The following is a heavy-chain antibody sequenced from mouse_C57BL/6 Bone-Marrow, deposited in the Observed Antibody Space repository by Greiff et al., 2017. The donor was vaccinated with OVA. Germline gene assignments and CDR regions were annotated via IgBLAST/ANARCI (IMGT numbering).Heavy chain of an antibody. CDR1: GFTFSSYA. CDR2: ISDGGSYT. V-gene: IGHV5-4*01. CDR3: ARDDSSGYYAMDY. J-gene: IGHJ4*01. D-gene: IGHD3-2*02. Sequence: EVQLVESGGGLVKPGGSLKLSCAASGFTFSSYAMSWVRQTPEKRLEWVATISDGGSYTYYPDNVQGRFTISRDNAKNNLYLQMSHLKSEDTAMYYCARDDSSGYYAMDYWGQGTSVTVSS.